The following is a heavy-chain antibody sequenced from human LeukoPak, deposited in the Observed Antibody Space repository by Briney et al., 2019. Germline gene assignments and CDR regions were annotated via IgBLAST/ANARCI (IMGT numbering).Heavy chain of an antibody. CDR3: ARARRTDYFDY. D-gene: IGHD2-8*02. CDR1: GGSFSGYY. V-gene: IGHV4-34*01. CDR2: INHSGST. J-gene: IGHJ4*02. Sequence: ETLSLTCAVYGGSFSGYYWSWIRQPPGKGLEWIGEINHSGSTNYNPSLKSRVTISVDTSKNQFSLKLSSVTAADTAVYYCARARRTDYFDYWGQGTLVTVSS.